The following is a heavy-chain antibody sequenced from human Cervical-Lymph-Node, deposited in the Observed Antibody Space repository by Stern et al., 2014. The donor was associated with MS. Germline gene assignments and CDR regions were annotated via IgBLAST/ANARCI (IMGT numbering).Heavy chain of an antibody. Sequence: QITLKESGPTLVKPTQTVTLTCTLSGFSVTTAGVGVGWIRQPPGKALEWLDPIYWDDDKLYSPSLKNRHTITKDTSKNQVVLTMTNVDPVDTATYYCAHSRVKYCRGGTCYSSLFDYWGQGTLVTVSS. D-gene: IGHD2-15*01. V-gene: IGHV2-5*02. J-gene: IGHJ4*02. CDR2: IYWDDDK. CDR3: AHSRVKYCRGGTCYSSLFDY. CDR1: GFSVTTAGVG.